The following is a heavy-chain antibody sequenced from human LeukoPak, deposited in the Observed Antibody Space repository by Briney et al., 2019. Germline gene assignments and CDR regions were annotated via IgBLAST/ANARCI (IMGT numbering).Heavy chain of an antibody. Sequence: PGRSLRLSCAASGFMFSKSWMHWVRHVPGKGLVWVARIYNDGSTTNYADSVKGRFTISRDNSKNTLYLQMNSLRAEDTAVYYCARDDILTGGLHFDIWGQGTMVTVSS. D-gene: IGHD3-9*01. V-gene: IGHV3-74*01. CDR2: IYNDGSTT. CDR3: ARDDILTGGLHFDI. J-gene: IGHJ3*02. CDR1: GFMFSKSW.